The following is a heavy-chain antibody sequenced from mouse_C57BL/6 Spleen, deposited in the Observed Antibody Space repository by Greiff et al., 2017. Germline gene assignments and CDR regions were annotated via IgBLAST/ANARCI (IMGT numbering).Heavy chain of an antibody. CDR1: GYTFTSYW. CDR2: IYPSDSET. CDR3: ARYYGRPSYAMDY. Sequence: VQLQQPGAELVRPGSSVTLSCKASGYTFTSYWMDWVKQRPGQGLEWIGNIYPSDSETHYNQKFKDKATLTVDKSSSTAYMQLSSLTSEDAAVYYCARYYGRPSYAMDYWGQGTSVTVSS. J-gene: IGHJ4*01. D-gene: IGHD1-1*01. V-gene: IGHV1-61*01.